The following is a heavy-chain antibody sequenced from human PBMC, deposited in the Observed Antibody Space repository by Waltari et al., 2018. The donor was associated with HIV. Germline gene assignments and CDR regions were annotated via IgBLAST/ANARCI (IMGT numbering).Heavy chain of an antibody. J-gene: IGHJ6*02. CDR2: ISSSSSNI. CDR3: ARDTLNLYFGLDV. V-gene: IGHV3-48*02. CDR1: GFSFRDYA. Sequence: EVQLVESGGGLVQPGRSLRLSCAASGFSFRDYAMNWVRQAPGKGLEWISYISSSSSNIKYADSVKGRFTISRDNTKRSLDLHMNNLRDEDTAVYFCARDTLNLYFGLDVWGQGTTVSVSS.